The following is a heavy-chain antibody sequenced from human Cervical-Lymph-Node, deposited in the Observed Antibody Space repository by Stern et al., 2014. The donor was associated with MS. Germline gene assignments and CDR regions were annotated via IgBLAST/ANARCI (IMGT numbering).Heavy chain of an antibody. J-gene: IGHJ6*02. CDR1: GYTFTSYA. CDR2: INAGNGDT. Sequence: QVQLVKSGAEVKKPGASVKVSCKASGYTFTSYAMHWVRQAPGQRLEWMGWINAGNGDTKYSQKFQGRVTITRDTSANTAYMELSSLRSEDTAVYYCARHYRYYYGMDVWGQGTTVTVSS. D-gene: IGHD1-26*01. V-gene: IGHV1-3*01. CDR3: ARHYRYYYGMDV.